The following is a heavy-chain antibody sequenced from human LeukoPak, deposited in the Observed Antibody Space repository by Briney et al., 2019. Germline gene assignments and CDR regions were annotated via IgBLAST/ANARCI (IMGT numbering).Heavy chain of an antibody. V-gene: IGHV1-18*01. J-gene: IGHJ3*02. CDR3: ARDRPTLLWFGEDAFDI. CDR1: GYTFTSYG. D-gene: IGHD3-10*01. Sequence: GASVKVSCKASGYTFTSYGISWVRQAPRQGLEWMGWISAYNGNTNYAQKLQGRVTMTTDTSTSTAYMELRSLRSDDTAVYYCARDRPTLLWFGEDAFDIWGQGTMVTVSS. CDR2: ISAYNGNT.